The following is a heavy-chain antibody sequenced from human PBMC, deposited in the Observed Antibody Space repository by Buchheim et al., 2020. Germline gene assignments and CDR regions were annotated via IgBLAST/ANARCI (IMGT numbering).Heavy chain of an antibody. CDR3: ARLGIVVAVFDY. CDR2: FYYSRST. V-gene: IGHV4-59*01. Sequence: VQLQESGPGLVKPSGTLSLTCTVLGGSISSYYWSWIRQPPGKGLEWIGYFYYSRSTNYNPSLKSRVTISVHTSQKQFSLKLSSVAAADTAVYYCARLGIVVAVFDYWGQGTL. J-gene: IGHJ4*02. CDR1: GGSISSYY. D-gene: IGHD3-22*01.